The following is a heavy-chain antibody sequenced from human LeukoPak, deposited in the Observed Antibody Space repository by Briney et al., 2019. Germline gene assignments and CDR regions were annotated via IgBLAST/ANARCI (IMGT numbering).Heavy chain of an antibody. CDR3: AKDSRGFWSGQRIYYYYGMDV. J-gene: IGHJ6*02. Sequence: GGSLRLSCAASGFTFSSSAMSWVRQVPGKGLEWVSGIRASGGSTSYADSVKGRFTISRDNSKNTLYLQMNSLRAEDTAVYYCAKDSRGFWSGQRIYYYYGMDVWGQGTTVTVSS. D-gene: IGHD3-3*01. CDR1: GFTFSSSA. CDR2: IRASGGST. V-gene: IGHV3-23*01.